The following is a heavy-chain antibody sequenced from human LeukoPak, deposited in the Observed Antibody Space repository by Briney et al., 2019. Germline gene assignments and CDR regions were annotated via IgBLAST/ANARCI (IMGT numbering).Heavy chain of an antibody. CDR3: ARTGTLDY. CDR2: ISSSSSAI. Sequence: GSLILSSAASGFTFSSYSMNWVRQAPGKGLERVSYISSSSSAIYYADSVKGRFTISRDNANNSVYLQMNSLRDEDTAVYYCARTGTLDYWGRGTLVTVSS. V-gene: IGHV3-48*02. J-gene: IGHJ4*02. D-gene: IGHD3-10*01. CDR1: GFTFSSYS.